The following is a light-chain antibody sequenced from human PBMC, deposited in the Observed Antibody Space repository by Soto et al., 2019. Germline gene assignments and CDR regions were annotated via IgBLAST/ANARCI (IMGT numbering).Light chain of an antibody. Sequence: EIVLTQSPGTLSLSPGERATLSCRARQSVSSSYLAWYQQKPGQAPRLLIYGASSRATGIADRFSGSGSGTDFTLTISRLEPEDFAVYYCHQYDSSHLTFGGGTKVESK. V-gene: IGKV3-20*01. J-gene: IGKJ4*01. CDR2: GAS. CDR3: HQYDSSHLT. CDR1: QSVSSSY.